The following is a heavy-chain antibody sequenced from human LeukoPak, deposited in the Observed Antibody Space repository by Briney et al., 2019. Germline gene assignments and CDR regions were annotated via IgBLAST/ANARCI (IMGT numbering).Heavy chain of an antibody. CDR1: GCTFTTYF. CDR3: ARYWAEPAATDDAFDI. CDR2: INPYSGDT. J-gene: IGHJ3*02. V-gene: IGHV1-2*02. Sequence: ASMKDSCKTGGCTFTTYFIHWVRQAPAQGREWRGGINPYSGDTKYAQKFQGRVTMTRDTSISTAYMELSRLMSDDTAVYYCARYWAEPAATDDAFDIWGQGTMVVVSS. D-gene: IGHD2-15*01.